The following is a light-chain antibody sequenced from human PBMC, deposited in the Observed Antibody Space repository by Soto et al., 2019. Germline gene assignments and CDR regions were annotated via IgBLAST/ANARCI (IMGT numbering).Light chain of an antibody. Sequence: QSVLTQPPSASGSTGQSVTISCTGTSSDVGGYNYVSWYQQHPGKAPKLMIYEVSKRPSGVPDRFSGSKSGNTASLTVSGLQAEDEADYYCSSYAGSNNRYVFGTGTKLTVL. V-gene: IGLV2-8*01. J-gene: IGLJ1*01. CDR3: SSYAGSNNRYV. CDR1: SSDVGGYNY. CDR2: EVS.